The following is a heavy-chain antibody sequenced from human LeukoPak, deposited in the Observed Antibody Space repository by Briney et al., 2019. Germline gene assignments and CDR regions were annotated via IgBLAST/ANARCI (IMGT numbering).Heavy chain of an antibody. V-gene: IGHV1-2*02. Sequence: GASVKVSCAASVYTFTGYYMHWVRQAPGQGLEWMGWINPNSGGTNYAQKFQGRVTMTRDTSISTAYMELSRLRSDDTAVYYCARVRGYSYGYLLSTFDYWGQGTLVTVSS. D-gene: IGHD5-18*01. CDR1: VYTFTGYY. CDR3: ARVRGYSYGYLLSTFDY. J-gene: IGHJ4*02. CDR2: INPNSGGT.